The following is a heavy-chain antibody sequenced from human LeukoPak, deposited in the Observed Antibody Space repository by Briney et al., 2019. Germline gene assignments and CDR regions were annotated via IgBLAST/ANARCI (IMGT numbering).Heavy chain of an antibody. CDR1: GGTFSSYA. J-gene: IGHJ5*02. CDR3: ARERITMVRGVNNYNWFDP. D-gene: IGHD3-10*01. CDR2: IIPIFGTA. Sequence: ASVKVSCKASGGTFSSYAISWVRQAPGQGLDWMGGIIPIFGTANYAQKFQGRVTITTDESTSTAYMELSSLRSEDTAVYYCARERITMVRGVNNYNWFDPWGQGTLVTVSS. V-gene: IGHV1-69*05.